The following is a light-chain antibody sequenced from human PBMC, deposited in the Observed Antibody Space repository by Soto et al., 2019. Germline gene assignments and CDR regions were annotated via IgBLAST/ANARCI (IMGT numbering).Light chain of an antibody. Sequence: AIQMTQSPSSLSASVGDRVTITCRASQGIRTDLGWYQQKPGKAPKLLIYAASSLQSGVPSRFSGSGSGTDFTLTISSLQTEDFATYYCLQDYNYPYTFGQGTKLEIK. CDR2: AAS. V-gene: IGKV1-6*01. J-gene: IGKJ2*01. CDR3: LQDYNYPYT. CDR1: QGIRTD.